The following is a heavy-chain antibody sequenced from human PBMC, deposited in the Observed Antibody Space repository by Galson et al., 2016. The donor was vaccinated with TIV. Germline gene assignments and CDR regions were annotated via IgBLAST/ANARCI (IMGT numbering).Heavy chain of an antibody. V-gene: IGHV5-51*01. J-gene: IGHJ5*02. Sequence: QSGAEVKKPGESLKISCKVSGYNFPTYWIAWVRQMPGKGLEWMGMIYPGDSDTRYSTSFQGQVTISADKSISTAYLQWSSLKASDTAIYYCARQERGCSDGYWFDPWGKGTLVTVSS. CDR3: ARQERGCSDGYWFDP. CDR1: GYNFPTYW. D-gene: IGHD5-18*01. CDR2: IYPGDSDT.